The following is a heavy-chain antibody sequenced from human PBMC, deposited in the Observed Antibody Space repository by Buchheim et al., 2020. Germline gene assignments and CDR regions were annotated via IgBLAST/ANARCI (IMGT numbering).Heavy chain of an antibody. V-gene: IGHV3-30*04. CDR2: ISYDGSNK. Sequence: QVQLVESGGGVVQPGRSLRLSCAASGFTFSSYAMHWVRQAPGKGLEWVAVISYDGSNKYYADSVKGRFTTSRDNSKNTLYLQMNSLRAEDTAVYYCAKDRRSTTVVTSGYFQHWGQGTL. CDR1: GFTFSSYA. J-gene: IGHJ1*01. CDR3: AKDRRSTTVVTSGYFQH. D-gene: IGHD4-23*01.